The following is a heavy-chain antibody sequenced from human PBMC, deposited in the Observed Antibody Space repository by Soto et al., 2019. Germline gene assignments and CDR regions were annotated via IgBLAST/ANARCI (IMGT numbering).Heavy chain of an antibody. CDR2: IYYSGST. V-gene: IGHV4-31*03. CDR3: ARYYCISTSCLDY. Sequence: SETLSLTCTVSGGSISSGGYYWSWIRQHPGKGLEWIGYIYYSGSTYYNPSLKSRVTISVDTSKNQFSLKLSSVTAADTAVYYCARYYCISTSCLDYWGQGTLVTVS. D-gene: IGHD2-2*01. J-gene: IGHJ4*02. CDR1: GGSISSGGYY.